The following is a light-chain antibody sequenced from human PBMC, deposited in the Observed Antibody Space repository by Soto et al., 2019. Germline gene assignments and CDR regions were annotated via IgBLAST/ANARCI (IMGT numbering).Light chain of an antibody. CDR1: NLGIKN. V-gene: IGLV3-9*01. CDR3: QVWDTITAVV. Sequence: SYELTQPLSLSVALGQTARITCGGDNLGIKNVHWYQQKPGQAPVLVIYRDKKRPSGIPERFSGSNSGNTATLTITRAQAGDEADYYCQVWDTITAVVFGGGTQLTVL. J-gene: IGLJ2*01. CDR2: RDK.